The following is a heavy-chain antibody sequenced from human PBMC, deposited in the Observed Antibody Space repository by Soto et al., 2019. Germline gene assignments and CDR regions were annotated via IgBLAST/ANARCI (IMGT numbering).Heavy chain of an antibody. CDR3: ARAGQYYDASGYAN. V-gene: IGHV1-18*01. CDR2: ISAYNGNS. Sequence: QVKLVQSGAEVKKPGASIKVSCKASGYSFATSGMTWVRQAPGQGLEWVGWISAYNGNSNYDQNLQDRVTMNTDTSTTTAYLGLRNLRSDDSAVYYCARAGQYYDASGYANWGQGTLVTVSS. CDR1: GYSFATSG. D-gene: IGHD3-22*01. J-gene: IGHJ4*02.